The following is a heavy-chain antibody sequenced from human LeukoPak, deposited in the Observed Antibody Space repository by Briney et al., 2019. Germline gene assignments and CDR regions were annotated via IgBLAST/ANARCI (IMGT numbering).Heavy chain of an antibody. CDR1: GGSISSSSYY. D-gene: IGHD6-19*01. J-gene: IGHJ3*02. CDR2: IYYSGST. CDR3: ARAAVALGPAGAFDI. Sequence: SETLSLTCTVSGGSISSSSYYWGWIRQPPGKGLEWIGSIYYSGSTNYNPSLKSRVTISVDTSKNQFSLKLSSVTAADTAVYYCARAAVALGPAGAFDIWGQGTMVTVSS. V-gene: IGHV4-39*07.